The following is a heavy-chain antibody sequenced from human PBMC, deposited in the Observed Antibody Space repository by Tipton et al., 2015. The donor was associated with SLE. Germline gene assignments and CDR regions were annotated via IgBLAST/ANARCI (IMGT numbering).Heavy chain of an antibody. J-gene: IGHJ4*02. CDR2: ISSSSSYT. Sequence: SLRLSCAASGFRFTDYYMVWVRQAPGKGLEWVSYISSSSSYTNYADSVKGRFTISRDNAKNSLYLQMNSLRAEDTAVYYCARGVRVWGSYPGYFDYWGQGTLVTVSS. CDR3: ARGVRVWGSYPGYFDY. D-gene: IGHD3-16*02. CDR1: GFRFTDYY. V-gene: IGHV3-11*05.